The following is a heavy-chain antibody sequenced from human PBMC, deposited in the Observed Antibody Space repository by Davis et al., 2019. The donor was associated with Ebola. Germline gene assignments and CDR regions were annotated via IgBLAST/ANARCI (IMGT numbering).Heavy chain of an antibody. CDR1: GFTFSSYS. J-gene: IGHJ3*01. CDR2: ISSSSSYI. CDR3: AIEVAVRGVGAFDF. Sequence: PGGSLRLSCPASGFTFSSYSMNWVRHAPGKGLEWVSSISSSSSYIYYADSVKGRFTISRDNATNSMYLQMNSLRGDDTAVYYWAIEVAVRGVGAFDFWGQGRTVTVSS. D-gene: IGHD5-12*01. V-gene: IGHV3-21*01.